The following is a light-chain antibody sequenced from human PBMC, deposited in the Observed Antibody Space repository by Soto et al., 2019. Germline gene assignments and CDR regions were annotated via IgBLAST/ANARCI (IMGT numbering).Light chain of an antibody. CDR3: SSYTRSSTPLYVV. CDR2: DVS. J-gene: IGLJ2*01. V-gene: IGLV2-14*01. Sequence: QSALTQPASVSGSPGQSITISCTGTSSDVGGYNYVSWYQQHPGKAPKVMIYDVSNRPSGVSNRFSGSESGNTASLTISGLQAEDEADYYCSSYTRSSTPLYVVFGGGTKLTVL. CDR1: SSDVGGYNY.